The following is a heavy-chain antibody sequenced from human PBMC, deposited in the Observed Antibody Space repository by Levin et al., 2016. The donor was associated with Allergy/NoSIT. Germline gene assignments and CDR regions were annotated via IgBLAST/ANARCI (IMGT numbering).Heavy chain of an antibody. V-gene: IGHV3-23*01. CDR2: INVHNDGSTA. CDR3: ARSYNWNYRA. Sequence: GESLKISCAASGFTFSSYAMSWVRQAPGKGLEWVSRINVHNDGSTATYADSVKGRFTMSRDNAKNSLYLQMNSLRAEDTAVYYCARSYNWNYRAWGQGTLVTVSS. D-gene: IGHD1-7*01. J-gene: IGHJ4*02. CDR1: GFTFSSYA.